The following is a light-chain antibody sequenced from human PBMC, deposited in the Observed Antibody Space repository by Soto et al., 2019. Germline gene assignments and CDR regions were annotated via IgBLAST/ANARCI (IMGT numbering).Light chain of an antibody. J-gene: IGKJ4*01. Sequence: DIVMTQSPLSLPVTPGEQASISCRSSQSLLHSKGYNYLDWYLQKPGQSPQLLIYLRSNRASGVPDRFSGSGSGTDFTLKISRVEAEDVGVYYCMQALQTPLTFGGGTKMEIK. V-gene: IGKV2-28*01. CDR3: MQALQTPLT. CDR2: LRS. CDR1: QSLLHSKGYNY.